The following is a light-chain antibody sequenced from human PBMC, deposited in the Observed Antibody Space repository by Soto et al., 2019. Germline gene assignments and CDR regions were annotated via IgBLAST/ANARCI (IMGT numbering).Light chain of an antibody. CDR1: QSVSSSY. V-gene: IGKV3-20*01. J-gene: IGKJ2*01. CDR3: QQYGSSPMHT. Sequence: EIVLTQSPGTLSLSPGERATLSCRASQSVSSSYLAWYQQKPGQAPRLLIYGASSRATGIPDRFSGSGSGTDFTLTIGRLEPEDFAVYYCQQYGSSPMHTFGQGTKLEIK. CDR2: GAS.